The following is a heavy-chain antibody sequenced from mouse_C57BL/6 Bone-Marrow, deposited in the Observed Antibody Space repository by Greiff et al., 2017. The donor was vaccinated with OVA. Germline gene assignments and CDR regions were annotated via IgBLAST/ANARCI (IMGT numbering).Heavy chain of an antibody. Sequence: QVQLQQSGPELVKPGASVKISCKASGYAFSSSWMNWVKQRPGKGLEWIGRIYPGDGDTNYNGKFKGKATLTADKSSSTSYMQLSSLTSEDSAVDFCAKRGGNPFDYWGQGTTLTVSS. CDR1: GYAFSSSW. CDR3: AKRGGNPFDY. D-gene: IGHD2-1*01. V-gene: IGHV1-82*01. J-gene: IGHJ2*01. CDR2: IYPGDGDT.